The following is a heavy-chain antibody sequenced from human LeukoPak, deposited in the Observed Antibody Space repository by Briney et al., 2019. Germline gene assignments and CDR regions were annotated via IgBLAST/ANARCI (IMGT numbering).Heavy chain of an antibody. J-gene: IGHJ4*02. Sequence: GESLKISCKGSGFSFTTYWIGWVRQMPGKGLDWMGILYPGDSDTRYSPSFQGQVTISADKSISTAYLQWSSLKASDTAMYYCARMVVGTGRNFDYWGRGTLVTVSS. CDR3: ARMVVGTGRNFDY. D-gene: IGHD1-1*01. CDR1: GFSFTTYW. V-gene: IGHV5-51*01. CDR2: LYPGDSDT.